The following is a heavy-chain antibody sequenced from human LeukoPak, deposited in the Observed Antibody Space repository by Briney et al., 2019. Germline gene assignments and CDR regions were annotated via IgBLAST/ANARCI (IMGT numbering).Heavy chain of an antibody. CDR3: ARDRKAYYYGMDV. CDR2: INPNSGGT. V-gene: IGHV1-2*02. Sequence: ASVKVSCKSSGYTFTGYYMRWVRQAPGQGLEWMGWINPNSGGTNYAQKFQGRVTMTRDTSISTAYMELSRLRSDDTAVYYCARDRKAYYYGMDVWGQGTTVTVSS. CDR1: GYTFTGYY. J-gene: IGHJ6*02.